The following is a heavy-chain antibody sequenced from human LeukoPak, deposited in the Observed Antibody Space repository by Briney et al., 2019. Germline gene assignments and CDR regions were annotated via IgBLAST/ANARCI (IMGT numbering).Heavy chain of an antibody. Sequence: PSETLSLTCTVSGGSISSGSYYWGWIRQPPGKGLEWIGSIYYSGNTYYSPSLKSRVIISIDTSRNEFSLKLSSVTAADTAVYYCARQPPEWLPGGYFDYWGQGTLVTVSS. D-gene: IGHD6-19*01. CDR2: IYYSGNT. J-gene: IGHJ4*02. V-gene: IGHV4-39*01. CDR3: ARQPPEWLPGGYFDY. CDR1: GGSISSGSYY.